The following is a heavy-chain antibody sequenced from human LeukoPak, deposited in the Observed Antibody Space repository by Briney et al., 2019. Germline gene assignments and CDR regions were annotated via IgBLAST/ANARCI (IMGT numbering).Heavy chain of an antibody. D-gene: IGHD3-22*01. CDR3: ARDIPYYDSSGCPLDY. V-gene: IGHV3-33*01. Sequence: GRTLRLSCAASGFTFSSYGMHWVRQAPGKGLEWGAVIWYDGSNKYYADSVKGRFTISRDNSRNTLYLQMNSLRAEDTAVYYCARDIPYYDSSGCPLDYWGQGTLVTVSS. CDR1: GFTFSSYG. CDR2: IWYDGSNK. J-gene: IGHJ4*02.